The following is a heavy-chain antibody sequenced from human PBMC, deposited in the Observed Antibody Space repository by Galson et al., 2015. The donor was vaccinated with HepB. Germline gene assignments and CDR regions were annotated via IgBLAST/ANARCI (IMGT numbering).Heavy chain of an antibody. CDR2: ISSRSDYT. V-gene: IGHV3-11*03. CDR3: AGAYRYFQY. J-gene: IGHJ1*01. Sequence: SLRLSCAASGFTFSNFYMSWIRQSPGKGLEWVSYISSRSDYTNFADSVRGRFTISRDNAKNSLYLQMNSLRAEDTAVYYCAGAYRYFQYRGQGTLVTVSS. CDR1: GFTFSNFY. D-gene: IGHD1-26*01.